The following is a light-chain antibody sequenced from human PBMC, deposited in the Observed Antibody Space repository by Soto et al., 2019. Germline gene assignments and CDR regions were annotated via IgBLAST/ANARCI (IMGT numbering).Light chain of an antibody. J-gene: IGLJ3*02. CDR3: AAWDDSLNGWV. V-gene: IGLV1-44*01. CDR2: SNN. CDR1: RSNIESYT. Sequence: QSVLTQPPSASGTPGQRVTISCSGSRSNIESYTVNWYQQLPGTAPKVLIYSNNQRPSGVPDRFSGSKSGTSASLAISGLQSEDEAEYYCAAWDDSLNGWVFGAGTKRTVL.